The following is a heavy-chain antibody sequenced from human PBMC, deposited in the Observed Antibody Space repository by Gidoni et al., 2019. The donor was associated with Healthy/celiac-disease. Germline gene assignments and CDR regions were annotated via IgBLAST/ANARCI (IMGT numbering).Heavy chain of an antibody. Sequence: QLQLQESGPGLVKPSETLSLTCTVSGGSISSSSYYWGWIRQPPGKGLEWIGSIYYSGSTYYNPSLKSRVTISVDTSKNQFSLKLSSVTAADTAVYYCARPVRGVPGYYYYYMDVWGKGTTVTVSS. J-gene: IGHJ6*03. D-gene: IGHD3-10*01. CDR2: IYYSGST. CDR1: GGSISSSSYY. CDR3: ARPVRGVPGYYYYYMDV. V-gene: IGHV4-39*01.